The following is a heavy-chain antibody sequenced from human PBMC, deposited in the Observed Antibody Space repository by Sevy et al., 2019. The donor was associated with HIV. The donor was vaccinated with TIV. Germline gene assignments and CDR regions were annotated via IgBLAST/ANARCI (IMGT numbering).Heavy chain of an antibody. Sequence: GGSLRLSCAASGFTFSSHWMQWVRQAPGKGLVWVSRLNYDGSYTNYADSVKGRFTSSRDNAKSTLYLQMNSLRAEDTALYYCARSKVGVGDAFDIWGQGTMVTVSS. CDR2: LNYDGSYT. V-gene: IGHV3-74*01. CDR1: GFTFSSHW. J-gene: IGHJ3*02. CDR3: ARSKVGVGDAFDI. D-gene: IGHD3-16*01.